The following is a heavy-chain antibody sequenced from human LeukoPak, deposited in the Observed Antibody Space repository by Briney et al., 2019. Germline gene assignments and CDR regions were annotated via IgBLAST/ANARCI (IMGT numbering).Heavy chain of an antibody. CDR3: ARGRKGGSAL. J-gene: IGHJ4*02. Sequence: SETLSLTCTVSSGSISSDSYFWGWIRQPPGKGLEWIGSIYYSGRTSHNPSLKSRVTISVDRANNQFSLKLSSETAADTAFYYCARGRKGGSALWGQGTLVTVSS. D-gene: IGHD3-10*01. CDR1: SGSISSDSYF. CDR2: IYYSGRT. V-gene: IGHV4-39*07.